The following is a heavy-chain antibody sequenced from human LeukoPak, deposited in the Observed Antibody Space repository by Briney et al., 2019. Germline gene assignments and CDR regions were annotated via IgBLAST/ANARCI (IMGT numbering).Heavy chain of an antibody. CDR3: ARDQSLSIAAAGDWFDP. CDR2: IYTSGST. D-gene: IGHD6-13*01. Sequence: SETLSLTCTVSGGSISSGSYYWSWIRQPAGKGLEWIGRIYTSGSTNYNPSLKSRVTISVDTSKNQFSLKLSSVTAADTAVYYCARDQSLSIAAAGDWFDPWGQGTLVTVSS. V-gene: IGHV4-61*02. CDR1: GGSISSGSYY. J-gene: IGHJ5*02.